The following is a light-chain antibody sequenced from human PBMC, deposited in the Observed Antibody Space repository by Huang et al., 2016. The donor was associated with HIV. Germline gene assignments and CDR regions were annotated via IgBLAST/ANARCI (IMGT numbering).Light chain of an antibody. Sequence: DIQMTQSPSSLSASVGDRVTITCQASQDISNYLNWYQQKPGKAPKLLIYDASNLETGVPSRFSGSGSGTDFTFNISSLQPEDIATYYCQQYDNRLTFGHGTKVDIK. J-gene: IGKJ3*01. CDR3: QQYDNRLT. CDR1: QDISNY. V-gene: IGKV1-33*01. CDR2: DAS.